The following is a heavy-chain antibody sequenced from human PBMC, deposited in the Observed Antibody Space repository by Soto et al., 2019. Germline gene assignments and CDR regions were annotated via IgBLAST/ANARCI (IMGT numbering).Heavy chain of an antibody. D-gene: IGHD3-22*01. J-gene: IGHJ4*02. CDR2: IYYSGST. Sequence: QLQLQESGPGLVKPSETLSLTCTVSGGSISSSSYYWGWIRQPPGKGLEWIGSIYYSGSTYYNPSLKSRVTISVDTSKNQFSLKLSSVTAADTAVYYCARRRYDSSGLDYWGQGTLVTVSS. CDR1: GGSISSSSYY. CDR3: ARRRYDSSGLDY. V-gene: IGHV4-39*01.